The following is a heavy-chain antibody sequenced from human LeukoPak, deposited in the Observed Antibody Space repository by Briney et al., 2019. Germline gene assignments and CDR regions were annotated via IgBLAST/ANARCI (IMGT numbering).Heavy chain of an antibody. D-gene: IGHD3-22*01. V-gene: IGHV1-46*01. CDR3: AREVFLLGDSSGYPYNWFDP. CDR1: GYTFTSYY. CDR2: INPSGGST. J-gene: IGHJ5*02. Sequence: ASVKVSCKASGYTFTSYYMHWVRRAPGQGLEWMGIINPSGGSTSYAQKFQGRVTMTRDMSTSTVYMELSSLRSEDTAVYYCAREVFLLGDSSGYPYNWFDPWGQGTLVTVSS.